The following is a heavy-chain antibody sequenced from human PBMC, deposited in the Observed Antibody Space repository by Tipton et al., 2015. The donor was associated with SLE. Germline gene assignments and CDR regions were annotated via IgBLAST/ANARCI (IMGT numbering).Heavy chain of an antibody. D-gene: IGHD6-13*01. CDR2: ISAYNGNT. CDR1: GYSFADYD. CDR3: ATQPPYSGTWYFDY. J-gene: IGHJ4*02. Sequence: QLVQSGAEVRKPGASVRVSCKTSGYSFADYDITWVRQAPGQRLEWMGWISAYNGNTNYAQNLQGRVSMTTDTSTTTAYMGLRNLRSDDTAVYYCATQPPYSGTWYFDYWGQGTLVTVSS. V-gene: IGHV1-18*01.